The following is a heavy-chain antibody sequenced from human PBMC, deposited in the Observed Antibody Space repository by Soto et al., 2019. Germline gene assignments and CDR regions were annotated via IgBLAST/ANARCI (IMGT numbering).Heavy chain of an antibody. Sequence: PSETLSLTCAVYGGSFSGYYWTWIRQPPGTGLEWIGEINHSGSTNYNPSLKSRVTISVDTSKNQFSLKLTSVTAADTAVYYCAREVVLVPAAISGGSWFDPWGQGTLVTVSS. CDR3: AREVVLVPAAISGGSWFDP. J-gene: IGHJ5*02. CDR1: GGSFSGYY. V-gene: IGHV4-34*01. D-gene: IGHD2-2*01. CDR2: INHSGST.